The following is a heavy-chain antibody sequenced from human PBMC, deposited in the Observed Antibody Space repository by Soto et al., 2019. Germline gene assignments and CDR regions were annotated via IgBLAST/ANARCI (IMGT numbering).Heavy chain of an antibody. V-gene: IGHV1-8*01. CDR1: RYTFISYD. CDR3: TRGQEVWWNAGPLGLHGLDV. J-gene: IGHJ6*02. D-gene: IGHD3-16*01. Sequence: ASVKVSCKASRYTFISYDINWVRQAPGQGLEWMGWMNPSSANTGYAQKFQGRISMTRNTSMNTAYMELNSLASEDTAVYYCTRGQEVWWNAGPLGLHGLDVWGQGTTVTVSS. CDR2: MNPSSANT.